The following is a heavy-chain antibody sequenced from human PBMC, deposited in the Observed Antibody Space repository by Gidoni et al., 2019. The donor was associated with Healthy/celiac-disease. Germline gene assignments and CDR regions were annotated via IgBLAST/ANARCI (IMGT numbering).Heavy chain of an antibody. D-gene: IGHD5-12*01. CDR2: IYYSGST. CDR1: GGSIRSYY. V-gene: IGHV4-59*01. J-gene: IGHJ4*02. CDR3: ARDKEGGYNMDY. Sequence: QVQLQESGPGLVKPSETLSLTCTVSGGSIRSYYWSWIRQPPGKGLEWIGDIYYSGSTNYNPSLKSRVTISVDTSKNQFSLKLSSVTAADTAVYYCARDKEGGYNMDYWGQGTLVTVSS.